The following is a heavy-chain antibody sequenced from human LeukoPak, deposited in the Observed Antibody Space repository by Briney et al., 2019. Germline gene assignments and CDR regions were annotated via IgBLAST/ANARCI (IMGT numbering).Heavy chain of an antibody. J-gene: IGHJ4*02. CDR1: GFTFSSYG. Sequence: GGSLRLSCAASGFTFSSYGMSWVRQAPGKGLEWVSAISGSGGSTYYADSVKGRFTISRDNSKNTLYLQMNSLRAEDTAVYYCAKGEYHQDGIGENRFDNWGQGALVTVSS. V-gene: IGHV3-23*01. CDR3: AKGEYHQDGIGENRFDN. D-gene: IGHD5-24*01. CDR2: ISGSGGST.